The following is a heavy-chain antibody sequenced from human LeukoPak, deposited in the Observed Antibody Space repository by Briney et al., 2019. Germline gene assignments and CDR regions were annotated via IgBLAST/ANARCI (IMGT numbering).Heavy chain of an antibody. J-gene: IGHJ4*01. Sequence: GGSLRLSCAASGFTFSDHYIDWVRQAPGKGLEWVGRSRDKGNSYTTAYAASVRGRFTISRDDSRNSLYLQMNSLKIEDTAVYYCTKLARAPRDFDYWGQGTLVTVSS. V-gene: IGHV3-72*01. CDR2: SRDKGNSYTT. CDR3: TKLARAPRDFDY. CDR1: GFTFSDHY.